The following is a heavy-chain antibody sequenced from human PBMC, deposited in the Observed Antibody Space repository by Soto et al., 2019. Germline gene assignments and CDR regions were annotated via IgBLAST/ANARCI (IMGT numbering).Heavy chain of an antibody. J-gene: IGHJ4*02. CDR2: ISYDGSNK. D-gene: IGHD1-1*01. CDR3: AKASGYNWNDLNY. V-gene: IGHV3-30*18. Sequence: HPGGSLRLSCAASGFTFSRYGMHWVRQAPGKGLEWVAVISYDGSNKYYAESVKGRFTISRDNSKNTLYLQMNSLRTEDTALYYCAKASGYNWNDLNYWGQGTLVTVSS. CDR1: GFTFSRYG.